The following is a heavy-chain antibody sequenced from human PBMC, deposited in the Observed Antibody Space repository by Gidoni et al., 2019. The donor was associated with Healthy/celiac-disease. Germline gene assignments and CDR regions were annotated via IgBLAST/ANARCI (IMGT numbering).Heavy chain of an antibody. CDR3: ARVVDTAMAGMYYFDD. V-gene: IGHV4-59*01. D-gene: IGHD5-18*01. J-gene: IGHJ4*02. CDR2: IYYSGST. CDR1: GVSISRYY. Sequence: QVQLQVSGPAPVMPSETLSPTCTVPGVSISRYYWSWIRQPPGKGLEWIGYIYYSGSTNYNPSLKSRVTISVDTSKNQFSLKLSSVTAADTAVYYCARVVDTAMAGMYYFDDWGQGTLVTVSS.